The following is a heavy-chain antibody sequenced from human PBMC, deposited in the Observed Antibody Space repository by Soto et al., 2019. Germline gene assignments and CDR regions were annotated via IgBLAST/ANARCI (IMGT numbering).Heavy chain of an antibody. Sequence: EVQLLESGGGLVQPGGSLRLSCAASGFTFSSHVMNWVRQAPGKGLEWVAAISGGGGTTFYGDSVEGRFTMSRDNSKNTLFLQMNSLRAEDTAVYYCARGPRAPPPHDYGIDVWGQGTTVTVSS. J-gene: IGHJ6*02. V-gene: IGHV3-23*01. CDR2: ISGGGGTT. CDR1: GFTFSSHV. CDR3: ARGPRAPPPHDYGIDV.